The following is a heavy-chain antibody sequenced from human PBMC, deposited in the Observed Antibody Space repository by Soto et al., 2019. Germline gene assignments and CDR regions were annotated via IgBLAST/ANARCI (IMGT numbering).Heavy chain of an antibody. J-gene: IGHJ6*02. V-gene: IGHV3-48*01. CDR2: ISSSSSTI. CDR1: GFTFSSYS. D-gene: IGHD3-10*01. CDR3: ARDAEGSGSFRYYYYGMDV. Sequence: GGSLRLSCAASGFTFSSYSMNWVRQAPGKGLEWVSYISSSSSTIYYADSVKGRFTISRDNAKNSLYLQMNSLRAEDTAVYYCARDAEGSGSFRYYYYGMDVWGQGTTVTVSS.